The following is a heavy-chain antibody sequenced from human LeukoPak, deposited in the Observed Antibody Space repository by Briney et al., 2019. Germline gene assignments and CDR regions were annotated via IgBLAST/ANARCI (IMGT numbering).Heavy chain of an antibody. CDR3: AEDLLAVRGSSSGEDAFDI. CDR1: GFTFSSYG. V-gene: IGHV3-23*01. Sequence: PGGSLRLSCAASGFTFSSYGMSWVRQAPGRGLEWVSAISGSGGSTYYADSVMGRFTISRDNSKNTLYLQMNSLRAQDTAVYYCAEDLLAVRGSSSGEDAFDIWGQGTMVTVSS. J-gene: IGHJ3*02. D-gene: IGHD1-26*01. CDR2: ISGSGGST.